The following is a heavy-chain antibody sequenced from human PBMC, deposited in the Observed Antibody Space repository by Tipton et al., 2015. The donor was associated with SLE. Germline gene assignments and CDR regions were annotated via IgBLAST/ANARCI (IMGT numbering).Heavy chain of an antibody. CDR2: IYYSGNT. V-gene: IGHV4-59*01. CDR3: TRERFSSSGFYWYFDL. Sequence: TLSLTCTVSGGSINRSYWAWIRQPPGTGLEWIGYIYYSGNTNSNPSLKSRVTISLDTSKNQLSLKLSSVTAADTAVYYCTRERFSSSGFYWYFDLWGRGTLVTVSS. D-gene: IGHD6-13*01. CDR1: GGSINRSY. J-gene: IGHJ2*01.